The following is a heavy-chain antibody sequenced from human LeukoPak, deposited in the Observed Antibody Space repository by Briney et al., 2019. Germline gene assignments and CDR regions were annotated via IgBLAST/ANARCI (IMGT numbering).Heavy chain of an antibody. CDR2: IYPGDPDA. D-gene: IGHD5-24*01. CDR3: ARQQRRDGYNYIDY. Sequence: GESLKISCKSSGYSFTTYWIGWVRQMPGKGLEWMGIIYPGDPDARYSPSFQGQVTISADKSISTAYLQRSSLKASDTAMYYCARQQRRDGYNYIDYWGQGTLVTVSS. V-gene: IGHV5-51*01. CDR1: GYSFTTYW. J-gene: IGHJ4*02.